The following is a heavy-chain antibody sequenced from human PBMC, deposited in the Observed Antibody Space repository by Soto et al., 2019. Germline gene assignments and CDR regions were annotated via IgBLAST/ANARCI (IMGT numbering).Heavy chain of an antibody. D-gene: IGHD1-1*01. CDR1: GFTFSSYP. J-gene: IGHJ4*02. V-gene: IGHV3-30-3*01. Sequence: QPGGPLRLSCAASGFTFSSYPMHWVRQAPGKGLEWVAVISYDGSNKYYADSVKGRFTISRDNSKNTLYLQMNSLRAEDTAVYYCARDNDVSAFDYWGQGTLVTVSS. CDR2: ISYDGSNK. CDR3: ARDNDVSAFDY.